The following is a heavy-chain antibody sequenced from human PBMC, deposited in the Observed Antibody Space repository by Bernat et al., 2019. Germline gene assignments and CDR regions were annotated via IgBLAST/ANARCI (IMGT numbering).Heavy chain of an antibody. CDR3: ARDPDCSSTSCYYYGMDV. V-gene: IGHV3-33*01. Sequence: QVQLVESGGGVVQPGRSLRLSCAASGFTFSSYGMHWVRQAPGKGLEWVAVIWYDGSNKYYADSVKGRFTSSRDNSKNTLYLQMNSLRAEDTAVYYCARDPDCSSTSCYYYGMDVWGQGTTVTVSS. D-gene: IGHD2-2*01. CDR1: GFTFSSYG. J-gene: IGHJ6*02. CDR2: IWYDGSNK.